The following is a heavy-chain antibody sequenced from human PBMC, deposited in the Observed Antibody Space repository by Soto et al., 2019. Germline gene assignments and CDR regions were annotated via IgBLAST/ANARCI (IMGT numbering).Heavy chain of an antibody. CDR1: GGSITSSSHF. Sequence: LSLPCTASGGSITSSSHFWGWVRQPPGKGLEWIGTIYFTGNTYYTPSLKSRLTMSIDTSKNEFSLRLNSVTAADTAVYYCAGQTFTIAAASYGRSNWFDPWGPGTLVTV. V-gene: IGHV4-39*01. CDR2: IYFTGNT. J-gene: IGHJ5*02. CDR3: AGQTFTIAAASYGRSNWFDP. D-gene: IGHD6-25*01.